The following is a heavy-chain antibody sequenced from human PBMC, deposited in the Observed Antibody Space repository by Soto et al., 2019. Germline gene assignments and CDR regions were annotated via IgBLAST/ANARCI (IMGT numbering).Heavy chain of an antibody. Sequence: LETLSLTCTVSGGSSSSYYWSWIRQPPGKGLEWIGYIYYSGSTNYNPSLKSRVTISVDTSKNQFSPKLSSVTAADTAVYYCARLRFKGGYYFDYWGQGTLVTVSS. J-gene: IGHJ4*02. CDR1: GGSSSSYY. D-gene: IGHD3-16*01. CDR3: ARLRFKGGYYFDY. V-gene: IGHV4-59*08. CDR2: IYYSGST.